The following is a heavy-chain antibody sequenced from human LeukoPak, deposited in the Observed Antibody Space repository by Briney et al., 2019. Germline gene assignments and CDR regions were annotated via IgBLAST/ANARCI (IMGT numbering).Heavy chain of an antibody. J-gene: IGHJ3*02. CDR1: GFSFSSYA. Sequence: PGGFLRLSCAASGFSFSSYAMSWVRQAPGMGLEWVSSISGSGAGKFYAAPVRGRFTTSRDNSKNTLYVQMNSLRAEDTAVYYCAKAAWGDYAGAFDIWGQGTMVIVSS. D-gene: IGHD4-17*01. V-gene: IGHV3-23*01. CDR3: AKAAWGDYAGAFDI. CDR2: ISGSGAGK.